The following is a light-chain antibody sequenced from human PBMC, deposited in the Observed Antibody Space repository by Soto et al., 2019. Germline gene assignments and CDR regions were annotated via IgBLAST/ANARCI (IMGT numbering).Light chain of an antibody. V-gene: IGLV2-23*01. J-gene: IGLJ2*01. CDR3: SSYAGTRVL. Sequence: QSALTQPASVSGSPGQSITSSCTGTSSDVGNYPLVSWYQQHPGKAPKLVIYEGNKWPSGVSNRFSGSKSGYTASLTISGLQADDEADYYCSSYAGTRVLFGGGTKVTVL. CDR1: SSDVGNYPL. CDR2: EGN.